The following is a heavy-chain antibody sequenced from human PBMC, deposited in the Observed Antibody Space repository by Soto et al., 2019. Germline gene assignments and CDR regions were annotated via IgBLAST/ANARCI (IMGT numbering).Heavy chain of an antibody. D-gene: IGHD2-2*01. J-gene: IGHJ6*02. V-gene: IGHV3-21*01. Sequence: EVQLEESGGGLVKPGGSLRLSCAASGFTFSSYSMNWVRQAPGKGLEWVASISSSASYIYYADSVKGRFTISRDDAKNSLYLQMNSLRAEDTAVYYCARWGVVVVPAASPYYYYGMDVWGQGTTVTVSS. CDR2: ISSSASYI. CDR3: ARWGVVVVPAASPYYYYGMDV. CDR1: GFTFSSYS.